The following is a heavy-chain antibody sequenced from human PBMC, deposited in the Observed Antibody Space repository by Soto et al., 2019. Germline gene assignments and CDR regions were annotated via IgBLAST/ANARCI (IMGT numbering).Heavy chain of an antibody. V-gene: IGHV3-23*01. Sequence: GGSLRLSCAASGFTFSSYAMSWVRQAPGKGLEWVSAISGSGGSTYYADSVKGRFTISRDNSKNTLYLQMNSLRAEDTAVYYCAKDIRGYSYGYDPNWFDHWGQGTLVTVSS. CDR1: GFTFSSYA. J-gene: IGHJ5*02. CDR2: ISGSGGST. D-gene: IGHD5-18*01. CDR3: AKDIRGYSYGYDPNWFDH.